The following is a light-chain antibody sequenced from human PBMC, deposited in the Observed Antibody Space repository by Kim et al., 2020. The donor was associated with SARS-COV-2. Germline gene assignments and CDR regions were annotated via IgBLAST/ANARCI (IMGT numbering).Light chain of an antibody. CDR1: QNVTSNF. J-gene: IGKJ5*01. CDR2: GAS. V-gene: IGKV3-20*01. CDR3: QQYANSPIT. Sequence: APGERGTLSGRSRQNVTSNFLAWYQHKPGQAPRLLIYGASSRATGIPDRFSGSGSGTDFTLTISRLEPEDFAVYYCQQYANSPITFGQGTRLEIK.